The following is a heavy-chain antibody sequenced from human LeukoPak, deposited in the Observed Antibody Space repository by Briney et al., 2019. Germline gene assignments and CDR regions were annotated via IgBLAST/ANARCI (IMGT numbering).Heavy chain of an antibody. D-gene: IGHD2-2*02. CDR2: INHSGST. CDR3: ARGAKKLGYCSSSTSCYSRGWFDP. V-gene: IGHV4-34*01. J-gene: IGHJ5*02. Sequence: SETLSLTCAVYGGSFSGYYWSWIRQPPGKGLEWIGEINHSGSTNYNPSLKSRVTISVDTSKNQFSLKLSSVTAADTAVYYCARGAKKLGYCSSSTSCYSRGWFDPWGQGTLVTVSS. CDR1: GGSFSGYY.